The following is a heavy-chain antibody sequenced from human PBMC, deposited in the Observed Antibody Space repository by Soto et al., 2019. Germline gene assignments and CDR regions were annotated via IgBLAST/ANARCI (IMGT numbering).Heavy chain of an antibody. V-gene: IGHV4-31*03. CDR2: IYYSGST. Sequence: QVQLQESGPGLVKPSQTLSLTCTVSGGSISSGGDYWSWIRQHPGKGLEWIGYIYYSGSTYYNPSLKSRVTISVDTSKNQFSLKLSSVTAADTAVYYCARGDNSRDGYGGDYYFDYWGQGTLVTVSS. D-gene: IGHD5-12*01. J-gene: IGHJ4*02. CDR1: GGSISSGGDY. CDR3: ARGDNSRDGYGGDYYFDY.